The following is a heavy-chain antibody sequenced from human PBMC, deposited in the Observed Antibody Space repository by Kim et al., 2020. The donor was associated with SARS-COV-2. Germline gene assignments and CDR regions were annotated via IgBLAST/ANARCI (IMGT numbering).Heavy chain of an antibody. D-gene: IGHD4-17*01. J-gene: IGHJ6*02. CDR3: ARDAKYGVPPRYYYYYYGMDV. V-gene: IGHV4-34*01. CDR2: INHSGST. Sequence: SETLSLTCAVYGGSFSGYYWSWIRQPPGKGLEWIGEINHSGSTNYNPSLKSRVTISVDTSKNQFSLKLSSVTAADTAVYYCARDAKYGVPPRYYYYYYGMDVWGQGTTVTVSS. CDR1: GGSFSGYY.